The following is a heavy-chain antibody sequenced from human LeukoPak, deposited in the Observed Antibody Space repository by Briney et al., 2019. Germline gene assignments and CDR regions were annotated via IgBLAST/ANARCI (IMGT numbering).Heavy chain of an antibody. V-gene: IGHV3-53*01. D-gene: IGHD5-24*01. CDR3: ARAGDGNSVGYFDY. CDR2: IYSGDST. CDR1: GFNVRSNY. Sequence: GGSLRLSCAASGFNVRSNYMSWVRQAPGKGLEWVSVIYSGDSTYYADSVKGRFTISRDNSKNTLYLQMNNLRAEDTAVYYCARAGDGNSVGYFDYWGQGTLVTVSS. J-gene: IGHJ4*02.